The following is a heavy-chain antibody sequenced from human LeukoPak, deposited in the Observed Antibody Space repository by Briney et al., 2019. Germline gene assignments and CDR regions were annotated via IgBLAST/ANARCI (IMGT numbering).Heavy chain of an antibody. V-gene: IGHV4-39*01. CDR3: ARHGPPITSEYRPPYGAVDI. J-gene: IGHJ3*02. CDR1: GGSISSSNCC. CDR2: MYYSGNT. D-gene: IGHD2/OR15-2a*01. Sequence: SETLSLTCTVSGGSISSSNCCWGWIRQPPGKGLEVIGSMYYSGNTYYNPSLKSRVTISVDTSKNQFSLKLGSVTAADTAVYYCARHGPPITSEYRPPYGAVDIWGQGTTVIVSS.